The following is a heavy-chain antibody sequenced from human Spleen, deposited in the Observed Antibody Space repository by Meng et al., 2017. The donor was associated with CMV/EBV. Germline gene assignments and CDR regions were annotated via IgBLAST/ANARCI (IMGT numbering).Heavy chain of an antibody. CDR1: GFTFSDYY. CDR3: AKLGYYDFWSAYSGAYYGVDV. V-gene: IGHV3-11*04. Sequence: GESLKISCAASGFTFSDYYMSWIRQAPGKGLEWVSYISSSGSTIYYADSVKGRFTISRDNAKNSLYLQMNSLRAEDTAVYYCAKLGYYDFWSAYSGAYYGVDVWGQGATVTVSS. J-gene: IGHJ6*02. D-gene: IGHD3-3*01. CDR2: ISSSGSTI.